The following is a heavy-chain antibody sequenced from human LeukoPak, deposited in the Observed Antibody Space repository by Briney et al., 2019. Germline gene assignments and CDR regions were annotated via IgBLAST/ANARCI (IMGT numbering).Heavy chain of an antibody. CDR3: ARDLDPLGGYSSNWYGKSY. Sequence: PGGSLRLSCAASGFTFSSYGMHWVRQAPGKGLEWVAFIRYDGSNKYYADSVKGRFTISRDNSKNTLYLQMNSLRAEDTAVYYCARDLDPLGGYSSNWYGKSYWGQGTLVTVSS. CDR1: GFTFSSYG. CDR2: IRYDGSNK. V-gene: IGHV3-30*02. D-gene: IGHD6-13*01. J-gene: IGHJ4*02.